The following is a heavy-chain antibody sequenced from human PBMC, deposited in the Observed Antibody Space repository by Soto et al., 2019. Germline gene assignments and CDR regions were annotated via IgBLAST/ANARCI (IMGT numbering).Heavy chain of an antibody. D-gene: IGHD2-15*01. CDR2: IKSKTDGGTT. CDR3: TTDRYGGNLGY. CDR1: GFTVSSNY. J-gene: IGHJ4*02. V-gene: IGHV3-15*01. Sequence: GGSLRLSCAASGFTVSSNYMSWVRQAPGKGLEWVGRIKSKTDGGTTDYAAPVKGRFTISRDDSKNTLYLQMNSLKTEDTAVYYCTTDRYGGNLGYWGQGTLVTVSS.